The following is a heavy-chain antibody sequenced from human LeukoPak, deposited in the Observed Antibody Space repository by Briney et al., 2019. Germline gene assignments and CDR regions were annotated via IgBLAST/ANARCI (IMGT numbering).Heavy chain of an antibody. CDR2: IKQDGSEK. CDR1: GFTFSSYE. CDR3: ARDGPHSGTYYYDY. D-gene: IGHD1-26*01. J-gene: IGHJ4*02. V-gene: IGHV3-7*01. Sequence: PGGSLRLSCAASGFTFSSYEMSWVRQAPGKGLEWVANIKQDGSEKHYADSVKGRFTISRDNAKNSLFLQMNSLRAEDTAVYFCARDGPHSGTYYYDYWGQGTLVTVSS.